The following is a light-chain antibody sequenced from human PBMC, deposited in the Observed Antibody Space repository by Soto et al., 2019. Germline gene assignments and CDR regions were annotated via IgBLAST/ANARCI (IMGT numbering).Light chain of an antibody. V-gene: IGKV3-20*01. CDR2: AAS. CDR1: QSVGSN. CDR3: HHYDSSPPYT. J-gene: IGKJ2*01. Sequence: EIVMTQSPATLSGSPGERVTLSCRASQSVGSNVVWYQQKPGQAPRLLIYAASSRATGIPDRFIGSGSGTDFTLTISRLEPDDSAVYYCHHYDSSPPYTFGQGTKVDIK.